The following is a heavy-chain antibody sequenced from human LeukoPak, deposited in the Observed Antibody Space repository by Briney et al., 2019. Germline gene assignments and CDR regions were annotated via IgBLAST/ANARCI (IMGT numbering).Heavy chain of an antibody. CDR3: AKRGTTMEKEGFDY. J-gene: IGHJ4*02. V-gene: IGHV3-23*01. CDR1: GFTFSTYA. CDR2: ISGSGSST. D-gene: IGHD5-18*01. Sequence: GGSLRLSCAASGFTFSTYAMSWVRQAPGKGLEWVSAISGSGSSTYYADSVKGRFTISRDNSKNTLYPQMNSLRAEDTAVYYCAKRGTTMEKEGFDYWGQGTLVTVSS.